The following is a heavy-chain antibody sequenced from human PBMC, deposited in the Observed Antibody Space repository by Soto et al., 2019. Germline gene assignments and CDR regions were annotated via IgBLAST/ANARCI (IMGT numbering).Heavy chain of an antibody. V-gene: IGHV1-69*01. CDR1: GGTFSRHG. CDR3: ARGWGYDNNDYYYAY. J-gene: IGHJ4*02. D-gene: IGHD3-22*01. CDR2: IIPIFGTA. Sequence: QVQLVQSGAEVRKPGSSVKGSCKASGGTFSRHGISWVRQAPGQGLEWMGGIIPIFGTANHAQKFQGRVTITADESTSTDYMELSSLRSEDTAVYYCARGWGYDNNDYYYAYWGQGTLLIVSS.